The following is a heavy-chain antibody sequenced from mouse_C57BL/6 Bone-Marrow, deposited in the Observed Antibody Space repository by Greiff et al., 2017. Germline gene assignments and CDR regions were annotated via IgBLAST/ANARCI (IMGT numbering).Heavy chain of an antibody. J-gene: IGHJ2*01. D-gene: IGHD2-12*01. Sequence: QVQLKQSGAELVKPGASVKLSCKASGYTFTSYWMHWVKQRPGQGLEWIGMIHPNSGSTNYNEKFKSKATLTVDKSYSTAIMQLSSLTAEDAAFYCCARSYCSFLNFDYWGQGTTLTVSS. V-gene: IGHV1-64*01. CDR3: ARSYCSFLNFDY. CDR2: IHPNSGST. CDR1: GYTFTSYW.